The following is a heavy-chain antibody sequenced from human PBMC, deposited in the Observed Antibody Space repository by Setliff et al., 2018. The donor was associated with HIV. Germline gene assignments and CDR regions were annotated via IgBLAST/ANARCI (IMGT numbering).Heavy chain of an antibody. V-gene: IGHV4-61*02. D-gene: IGHD3-16*01. Sequence: SETLSLTCTVSGGSISRGSYYWTWIRQPAAKGLEWIGRSSADGSANYNPSVKSRVTISVDTSKNQFSLRLNSVTAADTAVYYCARKDHYYDARRGFFNIWGQGTMVTVSS. CDR1: GGSISRGSYY. CDR2: SSADGSA. J-gene: IGHJ3*02. CDR3: ARKDHYYDARRGFFNI.